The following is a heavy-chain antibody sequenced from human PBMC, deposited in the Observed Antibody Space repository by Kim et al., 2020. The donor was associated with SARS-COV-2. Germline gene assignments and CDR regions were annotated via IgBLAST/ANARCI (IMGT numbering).Heavy chain of an antibody. J-gene: IGHJ4*02. CDR1: GFTFSSYG. V-gene: IGHV3-33*06. CDR3: AKAPGAAGTNV. D-gene: IGHD6-13*01. CDR2: IWYDGSNK. Sequence: GGSLRLSCAASGFTFSSYGMHWVRQAPGKGLEWVAVIWYDGSNKYYVDSVKGRFTISRDNSKNTLYLQMNSLRAEDTAVYYCAKAPGAAGTNVWGQGTLVTVSS.